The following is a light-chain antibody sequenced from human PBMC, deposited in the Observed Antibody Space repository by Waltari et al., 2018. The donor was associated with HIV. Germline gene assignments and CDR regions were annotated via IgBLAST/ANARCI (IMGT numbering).Light chain of an antibody. V-gene: IGKV1-39*01. CDR1: QHIQMY. CDR3: QQSYSIPLT. J-gene: IGKJ4*01. CDR2: SAS. Sequence: DIQMSQSPSSLSAFIGDRVTISCRESQHIQMYVNLYQQTPGKAPNLLIYSASTLQPGVPSRFSGRASGTDFTLTISSLQPEDSARYFCQQSYSIPLTFGGGTNVEIK.